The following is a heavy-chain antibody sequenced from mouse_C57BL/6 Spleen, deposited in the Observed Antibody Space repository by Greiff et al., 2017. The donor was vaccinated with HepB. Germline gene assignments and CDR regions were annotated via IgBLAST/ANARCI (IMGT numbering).Heavy chain of an antibody. J-gene: IGHJ2*01. CDR2: IDPSDSYT. CDR1: GYTFTSYW. Sequence: QVQLQQPGAELVMPGASVKLSCKASGYTFTSYWMHWVKQRPGQGLEWIGEIDPSDSYTNYNQKFKGKSTLTVDKSSSTAYMQLSSLTSEDSAVYYCARGGSGYPCDYGGKGTTLTVSS. D-gene: IGHD3-2*02. V-gene: IGHV1-69*01. CDR3: ARGGSGYPCDY.